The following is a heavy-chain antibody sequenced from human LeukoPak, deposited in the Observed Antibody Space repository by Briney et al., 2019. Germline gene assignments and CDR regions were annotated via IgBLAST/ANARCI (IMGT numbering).Heavy chain of an antibody. V-gene: IGHV4-39*01. CDR3: ARPLREDYVWDAFDI. Sequence: SETLSLTCTVSGGSISSSSYYWGWIRQPPGKGLEWIGSIYYSGSTYYQNPSLKSRVTISVDMSKTQFSLKLSSVTAADTAVYYCARPLREDYVWDAFDIWGQGTMVTVSS. D-gene: IGHD3-16*01. J-gene: IGHJ3*02. CDR2: IYYSGST. CDR1: GGSISSSSYY.